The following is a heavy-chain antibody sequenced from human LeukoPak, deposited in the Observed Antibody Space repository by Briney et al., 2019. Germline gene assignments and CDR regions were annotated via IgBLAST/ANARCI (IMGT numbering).Heavy chain of an antibody. CDR1: GGSISSYY. Sequence: SETLSLTCTVSGGSISSYYWSWLRQPPGKGLEWFGYIYYSGSTNYNPSLKSRVTISVDTSKNQFSLKLSSVTAADTAVYYCARGGAYPGYDSVGPLRWGQGTLVTVSS. CDR3: ARGGAYPGYDSVGPLR. J-gene: IGHJ4*02. V-gene: IGHV4-59*01. D-gene: IGHD5-12*01. CDR2: IYYSGST.